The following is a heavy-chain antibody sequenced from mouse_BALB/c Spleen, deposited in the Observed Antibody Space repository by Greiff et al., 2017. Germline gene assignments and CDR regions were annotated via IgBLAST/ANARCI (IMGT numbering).Heavy chain of an antibody. Sequence: VQLQQSGPGLVAPSQSLSITCTASGFSLTGYGVNWVRQPPGKGLEWLGMIWGDGSTDYNSALKSRLSISKDNSKSQVFLKMNSLQTDDTARYYCARGYGPAWFAYWGQGTLVTVSA. CDR2: IWGDGST. J-gene: IGHJ3*01. V-gene: IGHV2-6-7*01. CDR3: ARGYGPAWFAY. CDR1: GFSLTGYG. D-gene: IGHD1-2*01.